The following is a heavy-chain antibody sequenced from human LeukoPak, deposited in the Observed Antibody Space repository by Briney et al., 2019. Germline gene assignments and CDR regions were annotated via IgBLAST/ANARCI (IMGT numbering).Heavy chain of an antibody. J-gene: IGHJ1*01. Sequence: SETLSLTCTVSDGSITSSTYYWSWIRQPPGRGLEWIGSIFYVGSTLYKPSLKSRVTILRDTSKNQFSLKLSSVTAADTAVYYCARGLAQEFQHWGQGTLVTVSS. D-gene: IGHD6-19*01. CDR3: ARGLAQEFQH. CDR2: IFYVGST. CDR1: DGSITSSTYY. V-gene: IGHV4-39*01.